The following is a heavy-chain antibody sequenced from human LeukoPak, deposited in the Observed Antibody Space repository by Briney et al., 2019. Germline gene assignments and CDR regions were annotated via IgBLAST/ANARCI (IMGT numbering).Heavy chain of an antibody. CDR3: ARADYYGSGSSRWFDP. D-gene: IGHD3-10*01. V-gene: IGHV4-31*03. J-gene: IGHJ5*02. CDR1: GGSISSGGYY. CDR2: IYYSGST. Sequence: PSQTLSLTCTVSGGSISSGGYYWSWIRQHPGKGLEWIVYIYYSGSTYYNPSLKSRVTISVDTSKNQFPLKLSSVTAADTAVYYCARADYYGSGSSRWFDPWGQGTLVTVSA.